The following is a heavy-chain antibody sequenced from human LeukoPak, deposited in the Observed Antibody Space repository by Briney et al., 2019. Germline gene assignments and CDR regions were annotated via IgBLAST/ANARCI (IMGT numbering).Heavy chain of an antibody. D-gene: IGHD3-9*01. J-gene: IGHJ4*02. V-gene: IGHV1-24*01. Sequence: GASLKVSCKVSGYTLTELSMHWVRQAPGKGLEWMGGFDPEDGETIYAQKFQGRVTMTEDTSTDTAYMELSSLRSEDTAVYFFETAAAYDILTGLWGQGTLVTVSS. CDR2: FDPEDGET. CDR3: ETAAAYDILTGL. CDR1: GYTLTELS.